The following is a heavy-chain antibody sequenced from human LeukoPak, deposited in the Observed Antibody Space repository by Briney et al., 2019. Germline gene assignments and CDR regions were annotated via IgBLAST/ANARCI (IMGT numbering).Heavy chain of an antibody. CDR2: IYYSGST. Sequence: SQTLSLTCTVSGGSISSGDYYWSWIRQPPGKGLEWIGYIYYSGSTYYNPSLKRRVTISVDTSKNQFSLKLSSVTAADTAVYYCARDRRDWVFDYWGQGTLVTVSS. CDR3: ARDRRDWVFDY. V-gene: IGHV4-30-4*08. D-gene: IGHD3/OR15-3a*01. J-gene: IGHJ4*02. CDR1: GGSISSGDYY.